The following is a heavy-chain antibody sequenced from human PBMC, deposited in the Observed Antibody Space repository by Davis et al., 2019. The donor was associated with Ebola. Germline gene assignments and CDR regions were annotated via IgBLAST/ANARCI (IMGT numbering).Heavy chain of an antibody. CDR1: GFTFSSYA. Sequence: GESLKISCAASGFTFSSYAMHWVRQAPGKGLEWVAVISYDGSNKYYADSVKGRFTISRDNSKNTLYLQMNSLRAEETAVYYCARATAQYGDYASGDYWGQGTLVTVSS. D-gene: IGHD4-17*01. CDR3: ARATAQYGDYASGDY. CDR2: ISYDGSNK. V-gene: IGHV3-30-3*01. J-gene: IGHJ4*02.